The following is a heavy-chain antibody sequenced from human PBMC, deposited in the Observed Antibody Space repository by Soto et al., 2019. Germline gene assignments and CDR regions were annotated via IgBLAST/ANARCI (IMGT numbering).Heavy chain of an antibody. J-gene: IGHJ4*02. Sequence: PGGSLRLSCAASGFTFSSYAMSWVRQAPGKGLEWVSAISGSGGSTYYADSVKGRFTISRDNSKNTLYLQMNSLRAEDTAVYYCAKAPWPPLRYFDWLLTFDYWGQGTLVTVSS. CDR1: GFTFSSYA. CDR3: AKAPWPPLRYFDWLLTFDY. D-gene: IGHD3-9*01. V-gene: IGHV3-23*01. CDR2: ISGSGGST.